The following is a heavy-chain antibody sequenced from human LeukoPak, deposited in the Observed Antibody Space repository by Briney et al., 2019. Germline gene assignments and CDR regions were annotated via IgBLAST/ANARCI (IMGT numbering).Heavy chain of an antibody. CDR1: GFMFTHHG. V-gene: IGHV3-33*01. D-gene: IGHD3-10*01. CDR2: IWSDGTNK. CDR3: ARDGKGYYGAGTYTPPFDY. J-gene: IGHJ4*02. Sequence: GGSLRLSCAASGFMFTHHGMHWVRQAPGKGLEWVAVIWSDGTNKFYSDSVKGRFAISRDNSNDMVYLQMNGLRVDDTAVYYCARDGKGYYGAGTYTPPFDYWGQGTLVTVSS.